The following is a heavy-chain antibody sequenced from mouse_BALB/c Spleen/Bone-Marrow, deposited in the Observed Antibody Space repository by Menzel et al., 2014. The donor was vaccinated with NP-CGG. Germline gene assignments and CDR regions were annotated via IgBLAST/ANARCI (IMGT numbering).Heavy chain of an antibody. V-gene: IGHV1-69*02. J-gene: IGHJ2*01. CDR2: IFPSETYT. CDR3: TRDNWDY. Sequence: QVQLQQPGAELVRPGASVKLSCKASGYTFTSYWINWVKQRPGQGLEWIGNIFPSETYTNYNQKFKDKATLTVGKSSSTAYMQLSSPTSEDSAVYYCTRDNWDYWGKGTTLTVTS. D-gene: IGHD4-1*01. CDR1: GYTFTSYW.